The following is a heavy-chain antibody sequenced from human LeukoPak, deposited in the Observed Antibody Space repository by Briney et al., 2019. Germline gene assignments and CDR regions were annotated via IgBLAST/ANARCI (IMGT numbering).Heavy chain of an antibody. V-gene: IGHV4-31*03. Sequence: PSQTLSLTCTVSGGSISSGGYYWSWIRQHPGKGLEWIGYIYYSGSTYYNPSLKSRVTISVDTSKNQSSLKLSSVTAADTAVYYCARAGRWLLRPNDYWGQGTLVTVSS. D-gene: IGHD3-22*01. CDR2: IYYSGST. CDR3: ARAGRWLLRPNDY. CDR1: GGSISSGGYY. J-gene: IGHJ4*02.